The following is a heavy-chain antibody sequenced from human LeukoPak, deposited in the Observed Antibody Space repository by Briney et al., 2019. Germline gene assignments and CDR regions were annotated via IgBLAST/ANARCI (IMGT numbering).Heavy chain of an antibody. CDR3: AREGQGPSHYDSSGYYYFDY. CDR1: GGSISSYY. Sequence: PSETLSLTCTVSGGSISSYYWSWIRQPPGKGLEWIGYIYYSGSTNYNPSLKSRVTISVDTSKNQFSLKLSSVTAADTAVYYCAREGQGPSHYDSSGYYYFDYWGQGTLVTVSS. J-gene: IGHJ4*02. D-gene: IGHD3-22*01. CDR2: IYYSGST. V-gene: IGHV4-59*01.